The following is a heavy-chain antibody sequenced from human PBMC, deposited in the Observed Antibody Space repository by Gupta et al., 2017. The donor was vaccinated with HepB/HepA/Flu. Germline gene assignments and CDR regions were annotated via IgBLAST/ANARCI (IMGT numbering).Heavy chain of an antibody. J-gene: IGHJ4*02. D-gene: IGHD6-19*01. CDR2: INHLGSI. V-gene: IGHV4-34*01. CDR1: GGSFTGYY. CDR3: GNYRSGPGSY. Sequence: QVQLRQWGAGLLKPSETLSLTCAVYGGSFTGYYWSWVRQLPGKGLEWIGEINHLGSINYNPSLESRVTISMDTSKNQFSLKVTSVTAADTAVFYCGNYRSGPGSYWGQGALVTVSS.